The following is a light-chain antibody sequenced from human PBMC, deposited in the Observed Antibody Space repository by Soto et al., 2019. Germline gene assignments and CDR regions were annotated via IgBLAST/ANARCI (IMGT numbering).Light chain of an antibody. V-gene: IGKV1-9*01. CDR1: QGIRSF. CDR2: GAS. J-gene: IGKJ4*01. CDR3: QHLNTYPLT. Sequence: DIQLTQSPSSLSASIGDRVTITCRASQGIRSFLAWYQQKPGKAPNLLISGASILRTGVPSRFSGSGSGTEFTLTISSLQPDDFATYYCQHLNTYPLTFGGGTKVEI.